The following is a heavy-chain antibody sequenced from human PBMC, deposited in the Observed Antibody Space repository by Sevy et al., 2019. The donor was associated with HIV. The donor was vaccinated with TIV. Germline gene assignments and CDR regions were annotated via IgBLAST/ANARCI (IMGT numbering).Heavy chain of an antibody. J-gene: IGHJ6*02. D-gene: IGHD2-2*01. V-gene: IGHV3-30*04. Sequence: GGSLRLSCAASGFTFSSYAMHWVRQAPGKGLEWVAVISYDGSNKYYADSVKGRFTISRDNSKNTLYLQMNSLRAEDTELYYCARVLGIVVVPAADYYGMDVWGQGTTVSVSS. CDR2: ISYDGSNK. CDR1: GFTFSSYA. CDR3: ARVLGIVVVPAADYYGMDV.